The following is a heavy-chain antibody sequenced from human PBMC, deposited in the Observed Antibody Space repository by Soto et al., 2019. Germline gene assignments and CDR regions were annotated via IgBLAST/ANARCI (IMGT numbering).Heavy chain of an antibody. V-gene: IGHV3-30*18. CDR2: ISYDGSNK. J-gene: IGHJ6*02. CDR1: GFTFSSYG. CDR3: AKGGKDYDFWSGYYRTNDYYYGMDV. Sequence: GGSLRLSCAASGFTFSSYGMHWVRQAPGKGLEWVAVISYDGSNKYYADSVKGRFTISRDNSKNTLYLQMNSLRAEDTAVYYCAKGGKDYDFWSGYYRTNDYYYGMDVWGQGTTVTVSS. D-gene: IGHD3-3*01.